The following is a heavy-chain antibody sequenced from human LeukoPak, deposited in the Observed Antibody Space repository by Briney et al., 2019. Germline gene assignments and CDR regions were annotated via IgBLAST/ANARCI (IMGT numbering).Heavy chain of an antibody. CDR2: INPNSGGT. CDR3: ARGYSSSSGASIPSYYYYYYGMDV. Sequence: ASVKVSCKASGYTFTGYYMHWVRQAPGQGLEWMGRINPNSGGTNYAQKFQGRVTITADESTSTAYMELSSLRSEDTAVYYCARGYSSSSGASIPSYYYYYYGMDVWGQGTTVTVSS. V-gene: IGHV1-2*06. J-gene: IGHJ6*02. D-gene: IGHD6-6*01. CDR1: GYTFTGYY.